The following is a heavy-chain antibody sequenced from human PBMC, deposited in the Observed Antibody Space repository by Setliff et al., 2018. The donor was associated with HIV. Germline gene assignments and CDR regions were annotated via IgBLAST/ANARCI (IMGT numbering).Heavy chain of an antibody. V-gene: IGHV3-74*01. D-gene: IGHD6-19*01. CDR2: INSDGSSA. Sequence: GGYLRLSCAASGIIFSNYWMHWVRQAPGKGLVGVSRINSDGSSASYADSVKGRFTISRDNAKNTLYLQMNSLRAEDTAVFYCAKGDYSSGWYDDAFDIWGQGTMVTVSS. J-gene: IGHJ3*02. CDR1: GIIFSNYW. CDR3: AKGDYSSGWYDDAFDI.